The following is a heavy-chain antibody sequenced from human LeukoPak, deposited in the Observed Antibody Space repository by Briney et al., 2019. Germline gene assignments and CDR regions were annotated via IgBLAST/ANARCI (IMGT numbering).Heavy chain of an antibody. J-gene: IGHJ6*03. Sequence: KPSETLSLTCAVYGGSFSGYYWSWIRQPPGKGLEWLGEINHSGSTNYNPSLKSRVTISVDTSKNQFSLKLSSVTAADTAVYYCARVRPEYYYYYMDVWGKGTTVTVSS. CDR3: ARVRPEYYYYYMDV. CDR1: GGSFSGYY. CDR2: INHSGST. V-gene: IGHV4-34*01.